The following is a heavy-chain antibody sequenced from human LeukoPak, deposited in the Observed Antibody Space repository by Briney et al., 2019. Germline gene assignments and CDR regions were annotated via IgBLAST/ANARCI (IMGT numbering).Heavy chain of an antibody. Sequence: PGRSLRLSYAASGFTFSSYGMHWVRQAPGKGLEWVAVISYDGSNKYYADSVKGRFTISRDNSKNTLYLQMNSLRAEDTAVYYCAKDPVVVVPAAKIDYWGQGTLVTVSS. CDR3: AKDPVVVVPAAKIDY. CDR1: GFTFSSYG. CDR2: ISYDGSNK. D-gene: IGHD2-2*01. V-gene: IGHV3-30*18. J-gene: IGHJ4*02.